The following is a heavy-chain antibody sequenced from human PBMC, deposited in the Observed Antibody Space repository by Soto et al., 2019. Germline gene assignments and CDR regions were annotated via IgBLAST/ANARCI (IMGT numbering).Heavy chain of an antibody. Sequence: QVQLVQSGAEVKKPGSSVKVSCKASGGTFSSYAISWVRQAPGQGLEWMGGIIPIFGTANYAQKFQGRVRITGDESTRTASMELSSLRAEDTAVYYCARGTIAAAGTSGAQGALNWFDPWGQGTLVTVSS. CDR2: IIPIFGTA. CDR3: ARGTIAAAGTSGAQGALNWFDP. J-gene: IGHJ5*02. CDR1: GGTFSSYA. D-gene: IGHD6-13*01. V-gene: IGHV1-69*12.